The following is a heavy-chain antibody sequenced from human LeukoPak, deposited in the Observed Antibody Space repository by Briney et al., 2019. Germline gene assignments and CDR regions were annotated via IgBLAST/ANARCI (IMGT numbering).Heavy chain of an antibody. V-gene: IGHV3-21*01. Sequence: PGGSLRLSCAASGFTFSSYSMNWVRQAPGKGLEWVSSISSGGTYVDYADSVKGRFTISRDNAKNSLYLQMNSLRAEDTAVFYCARDPGYSNSPYYLDYWGQGTLVTVSS. CDR3: ARDPGYSNSPYYLDY. CDR2: ISSGGTYV. J-gene: IGHJ4*02. D-gene: IGHD5-12*01. CDR1: GFTFSSYS.